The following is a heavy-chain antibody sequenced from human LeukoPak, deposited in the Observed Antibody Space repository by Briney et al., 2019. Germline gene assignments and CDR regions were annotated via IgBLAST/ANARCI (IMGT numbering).Heavy chain of an antibody. CDR3: AKGRYCSGGSCYTPFDY. V-gene: IGHV3-23*01. J-gene: IGHJ4*02. D-gene: IGHD2-15*01. Sequence: GGSLRLSCAASGFTFSSYGMSWVRQAPGKGLEWVSAISGSGGSTYYADSVKGRFTISRDNSKNTLYLQMNSLRAEDTAVYYCAKGRYCSGGSCYTPFDYWGQGTLVTVSS. CDR2: ISGSGGST. CDR1: GFTFSSYG.